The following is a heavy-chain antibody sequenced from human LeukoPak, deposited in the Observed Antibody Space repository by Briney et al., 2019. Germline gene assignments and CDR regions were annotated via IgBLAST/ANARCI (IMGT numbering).Heavy chain of an antibody. CDR1: GFTFSSYA. V-gene: IGHV3-23*01. CDR3: AKAAGSTYGSEYFHY. J-gene: IGHJ4*02. Sequence: AGGSLRLSCAASGFTFSSYAMNWVRQAPGKGLEWVSLITGSGGSTYYADSVKGRFTISRDDSKNTLYLQMDSLRADDTAVYSCAKAAGSTYGSEYFHYWGQGTLVTVSS. D-gene: IGHD5-18*01. CDR2: ITGSGGST.